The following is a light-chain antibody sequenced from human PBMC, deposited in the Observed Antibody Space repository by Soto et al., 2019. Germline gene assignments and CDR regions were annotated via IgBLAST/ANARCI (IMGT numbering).Light chain of an antibody. CDR2: SAS. CDR3: LQDYSYPWT. Sequence: DIQMTQSPSTLSASVGDRVTITFLASQSISSWLAWYQQKPGKAPKLLIYSASSLQSGVPSRFSGSGSGTDFTLTISSLQPEDFATYYCLQDYSYPWTFGQGTKVDNK. CDR1: QSISSW. J-gene: IGKJ1*01. V-gene: IGKV1-5*01.